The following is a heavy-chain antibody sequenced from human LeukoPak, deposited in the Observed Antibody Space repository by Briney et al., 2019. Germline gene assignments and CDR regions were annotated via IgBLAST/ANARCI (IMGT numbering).Heavy chain of an antibody. J-gene: IGHJ4*02. CDR2: IKSKADGVTT. CDR1: GYDFSHVW. V-gene: IGHV3-15*01. CDR3: ARIRGYSVYDFSY. D-gene: IGHD5/OR15-5a*01. Sequence: GGSLRLSCAASGYDFSHVWVSWVRQAPGKGLEWVGRIKSKADGVTTDYAAPVKGRFTISRDDSKNTLYLQMNSLKTEDTAVYYCARIRGYSVYDFSYWGQGTLVTVPS.